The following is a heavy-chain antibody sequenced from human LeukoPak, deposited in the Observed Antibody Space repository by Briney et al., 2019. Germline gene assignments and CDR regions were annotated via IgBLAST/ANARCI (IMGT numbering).Heavy chain of an antibody. V-gene: IGHV1-18*04. CDR2: INTNNGDNNGDT. D-gene: IGHD2-8*01. J-gene: IGHJ6*02. CDR1: GYTFSGYY. CDR3: ARGNAERGGGYYYGMDV. Sequence: ASVKVSCKASGYTFSGYYMHWVRQAPGQGLEWMGWINTNNGDNNGDTNYAPKLQGRATLTTDTSTSTAYMELRSLRSDDTAVYYCARGNAERGGGYYYGMDVWGQGTTVTVSS.